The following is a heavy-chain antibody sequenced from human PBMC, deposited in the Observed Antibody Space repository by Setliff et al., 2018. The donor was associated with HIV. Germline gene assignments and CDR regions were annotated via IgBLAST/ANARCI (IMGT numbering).Heavy chain of an antibody. V-gene: IGHV4-59*01. J-gene: IGHJ4*02. CDR1: GGSISSYY. CDR2: IYHSGIT. CDR3: ARIAWKQGAVGSFCDY. D-gene: IGHD3-10*01. Sequence: PSETLSLTCAVSGGSISSYYWSWIRQSPEKGLEWIGYIYHSGITSYNPSLKSRVTMSMYMSKNLFSLNLSSVTAADSAVYYCARIAWKQGAVGSFCDYWGQGGLVTV.